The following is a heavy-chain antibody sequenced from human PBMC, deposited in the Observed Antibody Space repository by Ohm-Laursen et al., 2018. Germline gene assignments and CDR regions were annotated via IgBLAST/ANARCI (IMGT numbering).Heavy chain of an antibody. D-gene: IGHD2-15*01. CDR3: ARRGSGGRSFDY. Sequence: GTLSLTCPVSGGSISSYYWSWIRQPPGKGLEWIGYIYYSGSTNYNPSLKSRVTISVDTSKNQISLKLGSVTVADTAVFYCARRGSGGRSFDYWGRGSLVTVSS. CDR2: IYYSGST. CDR1: GGSISSYY. J-gene: IGHJ4*02. V-gene: IGHV4-59*08.